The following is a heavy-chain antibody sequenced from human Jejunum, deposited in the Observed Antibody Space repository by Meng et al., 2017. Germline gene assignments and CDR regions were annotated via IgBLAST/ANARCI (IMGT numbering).Heavy chain of an antibody. CDR3: ATDVYGDGLAYLDY. V-gene: IGHV4-61*01. CDR1: GGAVSGSSFH. D-gene: IGHD4-17*01. CDR2: VFDSGST. Sequence: QGEVQESPHGLVSPSETMSLTCSLSGGAVSGSSFHWTGLRQPPGKGLEWIGYVFDSGSTKYNPSLSSRVTISADTSKNQFSLELSSVTAADTAVYYCATDVYGDGLAYLDYWGQGSLVTVSS. J-gene: IGHJ4*02.